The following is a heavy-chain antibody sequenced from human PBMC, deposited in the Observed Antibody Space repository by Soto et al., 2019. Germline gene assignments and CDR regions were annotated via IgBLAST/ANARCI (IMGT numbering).Heavy chain of an antibody. D-gene: IGHD6-19*01. CDR2: IYYSGST. CDR1: GGSISSSSYY. V-gene: IGHV4-39*01. J-gene: IGHJ4*02. CDR3: ARQSMAGTILVVDYFDY. Sequence: QLQLQESGPGLVKPSETLSLTCTVSGGSISSSSYYWCWIRQPPGKGLEWIGSIYYSGSTYYNPSLTSRVPISVDTSKNPSSLKSSSVTAADTAVYYCARQSMAGTILVVDYFDYWGQGTLVTVSS.